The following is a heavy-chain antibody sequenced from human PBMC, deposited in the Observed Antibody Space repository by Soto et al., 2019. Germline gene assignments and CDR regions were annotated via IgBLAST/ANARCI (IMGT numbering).Heavy chain of an antibody. D-gene: IGHD5-12*01. CDR3: AVQAVAWDLSYYYYGMDV. Sequence: ASVKVSCKASGYTFTSYYMHWVRQAPGQGLEWMGIINPSCGSTSYAQKFQGRVTMTRDTSTSTVYMELSSLRSEATAVYYCAVQAVAWDLSYYYYGMDVWGQGTTVTVSS. V-gene: IGHV1-46*01. CDR2: INPSCGST. CDR1: GYTFTSYY. J-gene: IGHJ6*02.